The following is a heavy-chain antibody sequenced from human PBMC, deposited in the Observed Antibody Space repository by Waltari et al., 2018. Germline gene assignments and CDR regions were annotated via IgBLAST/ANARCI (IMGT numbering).Heavy chain of an antibody. CDR3: ARTRIAARNNWFDP. J-gene: IGHJ5*02. D-gene: IGHD6-6*01. V-gene: IGHV6-1*01. CDR2: TYYRSKWYN. Sequence: QVQLQQSGPGLVKPSQTLSLTCAISGDSVPSNSAAWNWIRQSPSKGLEGLGRTYYRSKWYNEYAVAVKSRTTINPDTSKNQFSLQLNSVTPEDTAVYYCARTRIAARNNWFDPWGQGTLVTVSS. CDR1: GDSVPSNSAA.